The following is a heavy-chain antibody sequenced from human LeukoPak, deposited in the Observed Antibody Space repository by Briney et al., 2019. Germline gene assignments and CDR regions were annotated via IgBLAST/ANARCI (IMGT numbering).Heavy chain of an antibody. CDR1: GFTFSTHA. CDR2: SRGSGGIT. CDR3: VKESGYFDY. J-gene: IGHJ4*02. Sequence: GGSLRLSCAPSGFTFSTHAMSWVRQAQGKGLEWVSTSRGSGGITYYADSVKGRFTISRDNSKNTVDLQMNSLRADDTAVYYCVKESGYFDYWGQGTLVTVSS. D-gene: IGHD2-15*01. V-gene: IGHV3-23*01.